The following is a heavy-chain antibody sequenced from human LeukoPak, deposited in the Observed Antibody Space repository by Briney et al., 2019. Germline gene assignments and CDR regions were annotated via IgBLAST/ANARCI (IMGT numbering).Heavy chain of an antibody. CDR1: GYTLTELS. Sequence: ASVTVSCKVSGYTLTELSMHWVRQAPGKGLEWMGGFDPEDGETIYARKFQGRVTMTEDTSTDTAYMELSSLRSEDTAVYYCATQHGTYYYDSSGYCFDYWGQGTLVTVSS. V-gene: IGHV1-24*01. CDR3: ATQHGTYYYDSSGYCFDY. CDR2: FDPEDGET. D-gene: IGHD3-22*01. J-gene: IGHJ4*02.